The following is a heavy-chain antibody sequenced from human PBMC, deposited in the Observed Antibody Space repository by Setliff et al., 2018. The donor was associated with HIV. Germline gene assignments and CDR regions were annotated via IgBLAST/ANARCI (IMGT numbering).Heavy chain of an antibody. J-gene: IGHJ6*03. Sequence: PGESLKISCKGSGYSFTSFWIGWVRQMPGKGLEWMGIIYPSDSDTRYSPSFQGQVTISADKSISTAYLQWSSLKASDTAMYYCARHITGISFFSYMDVWGTGTTVTVSS. V-gene: IGHV5-51*01. CDR3: ARHITGISFFSYMDV. CDR1: GYSFTSFW. D-gene: IGHD1-20*01. CDR2: IYPSDSDT.